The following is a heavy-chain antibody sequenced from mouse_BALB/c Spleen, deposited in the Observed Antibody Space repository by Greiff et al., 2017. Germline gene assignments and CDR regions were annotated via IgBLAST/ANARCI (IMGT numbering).Heavy chain of an antibody. CDR3: ARGYYYGSSSWYFDV. CDR2: INPYNDGT. D-gene: IGHD1-1*01. J-gene: IGHJ1*01. CDR1: GYTFTSYV. V-gene: IGHV1-14*01. Sequence: VQLQQSGPELVKPGASVKMSCKASGYTFTSYVMHWVKQKPGQGLEWIGYINPYNDGTKYNEKFKGKATLTSDKSSSTAYMELSSLTSEDSAVYYCARGYYYGSSSWYFDVWGAGTTVTVSS.